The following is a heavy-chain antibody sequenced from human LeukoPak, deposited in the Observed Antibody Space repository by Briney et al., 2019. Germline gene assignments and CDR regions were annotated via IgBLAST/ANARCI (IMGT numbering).Heavy chain of an antibody. CDR1: AGSISGFF. CDR3: ARTYRYGSFPVYHFYMGV. D-gene: IGHD5-18*01. Sequence: SETLSLTCTVSAGSISGFFWSWIRQPPGKGLEWIGYISYSGSTNYNPSLKSRVTISADTSKNQVSLKLSSVTAADTAVYYCARTYRYGSFPVYHFYMGVRGKGTTVTVSS. V-gene: IGHV4-59*01. J-gene: IGHJ6*03. CDR2: ISYSGST.